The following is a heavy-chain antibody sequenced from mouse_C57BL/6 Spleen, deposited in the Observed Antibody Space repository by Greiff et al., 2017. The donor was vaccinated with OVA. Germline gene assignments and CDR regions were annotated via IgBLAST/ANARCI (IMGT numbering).Heavy chain of an antibody. D-gene: IGHD2-4*01. Sequence: VQVVESGAELAKPGASVKLSCKASGYTFTSYWMHWVKQRPGQGLEWIGYINPSSGYTKYNQKFKDKATLTADKSSSTAYMQLSSLTYEDSADYCCTRSGDYGAFDYWGQGTTLTVSS. J-gene: IGHJ2*01. V-gene: IGHV1-7*01. CDR3: TRSGDYGAFDY. CDR1: GYTFTSYW. CDR2: INPSSGYT.